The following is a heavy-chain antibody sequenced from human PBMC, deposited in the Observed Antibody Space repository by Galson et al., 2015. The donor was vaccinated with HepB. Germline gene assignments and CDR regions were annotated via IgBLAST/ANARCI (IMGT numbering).Heavy chain of an antibody. Sequence: SVKVSCKVSGYTLTELSMHWVRQAPGKGLEWVGGFDPEDGETIYAQKFQGRVTMTEDTSTDTAYMELSSLRSEDTAVYYCATSQLWSENGFDYWGQGTLVTVSS. D-gene: IGHD5-18*01. V-gene: IGHV1-24*01. J-gene: IGHJ4*02. CDR3: ATSQLWSENGFDY. CDR2: FDPEDGET. CDR1: GYTLTELS.